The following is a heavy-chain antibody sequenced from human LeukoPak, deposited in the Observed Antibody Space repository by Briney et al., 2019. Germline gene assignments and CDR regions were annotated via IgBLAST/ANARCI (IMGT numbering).Heavy chain of an antibody. CDR1: GFTFSSYE. CDR3: AKDRCSNGIGCYYYYMDV. V-gene: IGHV3-48*03. D-gene: IGHD2-8*01. Sequence: GGSLRLSCAASGFTFSSYEMNWVRQAPGKGLEWVSYISSSGSTIYYADSVKGRFTISRDNAKNSLYLQMNSLRAEDTAVYYCAKDRCSNGIGCYYYYMDVWGKGTTVTISS. CDR2: ISSSGSTI. J-gene: IGHJ6*03.